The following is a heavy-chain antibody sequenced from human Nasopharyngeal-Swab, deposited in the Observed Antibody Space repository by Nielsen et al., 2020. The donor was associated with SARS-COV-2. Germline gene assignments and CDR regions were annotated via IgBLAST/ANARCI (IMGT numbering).Heavy chain of an antibody. CDR3: AKGTITMVRGVIGWFDP. CDR1: GFTFSSYG. J-gene: IGHJ5*02. V-gene: IGHV3-30*18. Sequence: GGSLRLSCAASGFTFSSYGMHWVRQAPGKGLEWVAVISYDGSNKYYADSVKGRFTISRDNSKNTLYLQMNSLRAEDTAVYYCAKGTITMVRGVIGWFDPWGQRTLVTVS. CDR2: ISYDGSNK. D-gene: IGHD3-10*01.